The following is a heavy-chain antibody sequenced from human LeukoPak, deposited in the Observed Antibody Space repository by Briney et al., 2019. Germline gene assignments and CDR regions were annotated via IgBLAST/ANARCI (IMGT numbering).Heavy chain of an antibody. J-gene: IGHJ4*02. CDR2: ISSGGGFK. CDR3: ARVRPGSSGSYYRTS. D-gene: IGHD3-22*01. CDR1: GFPFSDFH. Sequence: GGSLRLSCVGAGFPFSDFHMSWLRQAPGEGLEWVSYISSGGGFKYYADSVKGRFSISRDDSKNSVFLQMNSLRVEDTAVYYCARVRPGSSGSYYRTSWGQGTLVTVSS. V-gene: IGHV3-11*04.